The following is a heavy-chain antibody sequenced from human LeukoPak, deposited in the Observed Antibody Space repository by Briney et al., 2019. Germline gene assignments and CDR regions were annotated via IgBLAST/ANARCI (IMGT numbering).Heavy chain of an antibody. J-gene: IGHJ4*02. CDR2: ITGSGGTT. V-gene: IGHV3-23*01. Sequence: GGSLRLSCAASGFTFSSYAMNWVRQAPGKGLEWVSTITGSGGTTYYAGSVKGRFTISRDNSKNTLYLQMNSLRAEDTAVYYCAKVVGTSPFDYWGQGTLVTVSS. CDR3: AKVVGTSPFDY. D-gene: IGHD1-26*01. CDR1: GFTFSSYA.